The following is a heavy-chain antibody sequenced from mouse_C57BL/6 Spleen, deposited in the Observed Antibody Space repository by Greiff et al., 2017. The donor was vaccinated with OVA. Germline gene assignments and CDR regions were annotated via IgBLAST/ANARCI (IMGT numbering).Heavy chain of an antibody. CDR3: ARPVGADGYLAY. CDR2: INPGSGGT. CDR1: GYAFTNYL. D-gene: IGHD1-1*01. Sequence: VKLMESGAELVRPGTSVKVSCKASGYAFTNYLIEWVKQRPGQGLEWIGVINPGSGGTNYNEKFKGKATLTADKSSSTAYMQLSSLTSEDSAVYFCARPVGADGYLAYWGQGTLVTVSA. V-gene: IGHV1-54*01. J-gene: IGHJ3*01.